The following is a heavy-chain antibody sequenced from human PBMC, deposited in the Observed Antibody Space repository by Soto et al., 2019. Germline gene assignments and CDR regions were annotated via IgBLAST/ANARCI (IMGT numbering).Heavy chain of an antibody. Sequence: LRLSCAGSGFTFSSYAMSWVRQAPGKGLEWVSAISGSGGSTYYADSVKGRFTISRDNSKNTLYLQMNSLRAEDTAVYYCAKVNIVVVVAATRFDYWGQGTLVTVSS. CDR2: ISGSGGST. CDR1: GFTFSSYA. V-gene: IGHV3-23*01. CDR3: AKVNIVVVVAATRFDY. J-gene: IGHJ4*02. D-gene: IGHD2-15*01.